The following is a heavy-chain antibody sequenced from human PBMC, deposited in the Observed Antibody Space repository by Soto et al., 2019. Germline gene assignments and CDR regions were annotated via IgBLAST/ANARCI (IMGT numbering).Heavy chain of an antibody. V-gene: IGHV3-9*01. CDR3: VKDESINWYSGHFRH. J-gene: IGHJ1*01. D-gene: IGHD6-13*01. Sequence: GGSLRPSCAASAFTFDDYALHWGRQVPGKGLEWVSGINWNGGSIGYTDYVKGRFAIARDNAKNALHLQMNSLRAEDTAFYYCVKDESINWYSGHFRHWGQGTLVTVSS. CDR2: INWNGGSI. CDR1: AFTFDDYA.